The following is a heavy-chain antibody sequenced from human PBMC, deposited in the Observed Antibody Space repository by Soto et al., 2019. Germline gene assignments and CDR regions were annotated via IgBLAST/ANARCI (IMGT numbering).Heavy chain of an antibody. CDR3: AKDTIAGLTIFPATALYYYYGMDV. J-gene: IGHJ6*02. CDR1: GFSFSHYG. Sequence: PXVCLRLACAACGFSFSHYGVHGVCQAPGKGLEWVAGKSYDGSNKYYADSVKGRFTISRDNSKNTLYLRMNSLRAEDTAVYYCAKDTIAGLTIFPATALYYYYGMDVCGQRTTVTVSS. CDR2: KSYDGSNK. V-gene: IGHV3-30*18. D-gene: IGHD3-3*01.